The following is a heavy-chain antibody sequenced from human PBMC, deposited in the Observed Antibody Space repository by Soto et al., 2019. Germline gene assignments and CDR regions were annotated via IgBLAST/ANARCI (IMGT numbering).Heavy chain of an antibody. CDR2: ISGSGGST. V-gene: IGHV3-23*01. Sequence: PGGSLRLSCAASGFTFSGYAMSWVRQAPGKGLEWVSAISGSGGSTYYADSVKGRFTISRDNSKNTLYLQMNSLRAEDTAVYYCAKWGSGSPYYYYGMDVWGQGTTVTVSS. J-gene: IGHJ6*02. D-gene: IGHD3-10*01. CDR3: AKWGSGSPYYYYGMDV. CDR1: GFTFSGYA.